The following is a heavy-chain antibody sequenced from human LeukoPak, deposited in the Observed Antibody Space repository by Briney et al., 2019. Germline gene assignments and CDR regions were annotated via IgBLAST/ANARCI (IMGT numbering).Heavy chain of an antibody. CDR3: ARPRGYSYGAFDY. Sequence: GGSLRLSCAASGFTFSSYGMHWVRQAPGKGLEWVAVIWYDGSNKYYADSVKGRFTISRDNAKNSLYLQMNSLRAEDTAVYYCARPRGYSYGAFDYWGQGTLVTVSS. CDR2: IWYDGSNK. CDR1: GFTFSSYG. D-gene: IGHD5-18*01. V-gene: IGHV3-33*01. J-gene: IGHJ4*02.